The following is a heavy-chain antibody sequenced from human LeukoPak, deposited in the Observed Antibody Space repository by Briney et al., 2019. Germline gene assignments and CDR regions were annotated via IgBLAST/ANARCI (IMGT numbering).Heavy chain of an antibody. CDR1: GFTFSTYG. D-gene: IGHD5-18*01. J-gene: IGHJ4*02. CDR3: AKRIVGGYNYGPLDS. Sequence: GGSLRLSCAASGFTFSTYGMHWLRQPPGRGLEWVAVISNDGLKDHYADSVKGRFTVSRDNSENTLSLQMNSLRPEDTAVYYCAKRIVGGYNYGPLDSWGQGILVTVSS. CDR2: ISNDGLKD. V-gene: IGHV3-30*18.